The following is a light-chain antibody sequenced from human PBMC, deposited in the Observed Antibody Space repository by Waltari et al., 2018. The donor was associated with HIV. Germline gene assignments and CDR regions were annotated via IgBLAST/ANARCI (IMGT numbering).Light chain of an antibody. CDR2: DDS. J-gene: IGLJ1*01. CDR1: NIGSKS. Sequence: SFVLTQPPAVSAAPGQTAAVSCGGNNIGSKSVHWYQQKPGKAPVLVVHDDSDRPSGIPDRFFGTNSGNTATLTIRGVGVDDEADYYCQVWDGSIHPVFGSGTTVTVL. CDR3: QVWDGSIHPV. V-gene: IGLV3-21*02.